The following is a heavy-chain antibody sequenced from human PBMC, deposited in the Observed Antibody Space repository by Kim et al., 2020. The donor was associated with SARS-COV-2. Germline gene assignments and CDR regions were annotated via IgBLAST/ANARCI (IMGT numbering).Heavy chain of an antibody. D-gene: IGHD2-2*01. CDR3: AREPIVVVPAAPYYYGMDV. J-gene: IGHJ6*02. V-gene: IGHV3-21*01. Sequence: GGSLRLSCAASGFTFSSYSMNWVRQAPGKGLEWVSSISSSSSYIYYADSVKGRFTISRDNAKNSLYLQMNSLRAEDTAVYYCAREPIVVVPAAPYYYGMDVWGQGTTVTVSS. CDR2: ISSSSSYI. CDR1: GFTFSSYS.